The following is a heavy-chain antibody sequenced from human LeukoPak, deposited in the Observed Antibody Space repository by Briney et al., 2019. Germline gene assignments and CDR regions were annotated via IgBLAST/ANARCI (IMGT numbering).Heavy chain of an antibody. V-gene: IGHV4-39*07. J-gene: IGHJ4*02. CDR1: GGSISSSSYY. CDR2: INHSGST. D-gene: IGHD3-10*01. Sequence: SETLSLTCTVSGGSISSSSYYWGWIRQPPGKGLEWIGEINHSGSTNYNPSLKSRVTISVDTSKNQFSLKLSSVTAADTAVYYCAREKWGSGSYYRFIDYWGQGTLVTVSS. CDR3: AREKWGSGSYYRFIDY.